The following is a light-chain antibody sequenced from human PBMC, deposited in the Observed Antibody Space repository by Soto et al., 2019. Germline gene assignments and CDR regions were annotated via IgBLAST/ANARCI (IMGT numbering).Light chain of an antibody. CDR3: QQYDNLPPYT. CDR2: DAS. J-gene: IGKJ2*01. V-gene: IGKV1-33*01. CDR1: RDISVY. Sequence: DIQMTQSPSSLSASVGDRVTITCQASRDISVYLNWYQQKPGKPPTLLVYDASNVQAGVPSRFSASGSGTHFSLTISNLQTEDIATYYCQQYDNLPPYTFGQGTNVEIK.